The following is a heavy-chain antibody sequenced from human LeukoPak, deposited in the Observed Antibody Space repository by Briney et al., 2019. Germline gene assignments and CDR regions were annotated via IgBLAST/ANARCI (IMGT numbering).Heavy chain of an antibody. J-gene: IGHJ3*02. Sequence: VASVKVSCKASGGSFSSYAISWVRQAPGQGLEWMGGIIPIFGTANYAQKFQGRVTITADESTSTAYMELSSLRSEDTAVYYCARVSYYYDSSGYTGAFDIWGQGTMVTVSS. CDR3: ARVSYYYDSSGYTGAFDI. CDR1: GGSFSSYA. CDR2: IIPIFGTA. D-gene: IGHD3-22*01. V-gene: IGHV1-69*01.